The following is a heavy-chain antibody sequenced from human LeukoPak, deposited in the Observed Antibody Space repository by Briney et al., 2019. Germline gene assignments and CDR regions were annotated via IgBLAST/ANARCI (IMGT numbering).Heavy chain of an antibody. D-gene: IGHD6-13*01. Sequence: SETLSLTCTVFGGSISSGSYYWSWIRQPAGKGLEWIGRIYTSGSTNYNPSLKSRVTISVDTSKNQFSLKLSSVTAADTAVYYCARGAAAGNMDVWGKGTTVTVSS. V-gene: IGHV4-61*02. CDR2: IYTSGST. J-gene: IGHJ6*03. CDR3: ARGAAAGNMDV. CDR1: GGSISSGSYY.